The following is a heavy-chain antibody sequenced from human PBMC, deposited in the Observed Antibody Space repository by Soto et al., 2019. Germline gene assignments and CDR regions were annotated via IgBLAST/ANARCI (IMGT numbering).Heavy chain of an antibody. V-gene: IGHV3-23*01. CDR3: AKVLTGNYYCFEY. CDR1: GFTFCSYA. J-gene: IGHJ4*02. Sequence: GWSLRLSCAASGFTFCSYAMVWVRQAPGKGLEWVSGVGASGGNTYYTDSVKGRFTISRDNSKNMVYLQISSLRAEDTAVYYCAKVLTGNYYCFEYWGQGILVTVSS. D-gene: IGHD3-9*01. CDR2: VGASGGNT.